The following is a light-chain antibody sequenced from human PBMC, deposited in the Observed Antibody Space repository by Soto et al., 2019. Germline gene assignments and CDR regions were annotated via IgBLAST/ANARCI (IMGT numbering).Light chain of an antibody. Sequence: ILLTQSPATLSLSPGERATLSCRASQSVSSYLAWYQQKPGQAPRLLIYDASNRATGTTARFSGSGSETEFSLTIRAVQPEDFATYYCQQLIRYPLTFGGGTKV. V-gene: IGKV3-11*01. CDR3: QQLIRYPLT. CDR2: DAS. J-gene: IGKJ4*01. CDR1: QSVSSY.